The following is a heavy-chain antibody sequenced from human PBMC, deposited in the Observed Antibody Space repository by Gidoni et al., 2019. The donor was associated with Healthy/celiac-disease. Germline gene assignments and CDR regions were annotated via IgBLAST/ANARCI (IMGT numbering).Heavy chain of an antibody. Sequence: CIRQPPGTALEWIALIYWNDDQRYSPSLKSRLTITKGTSKYQVVLTITTMDPVDTATYYCAMVRGVIIGVFYYWGQGTLVTVAS. D-gene: IGHD3-10*01. CDR3: AMVRGVIIGVFYY. V-gene: IGHV2-5*01. J-gene: IGHJ4*02. CDR2: IYWNDDQ.